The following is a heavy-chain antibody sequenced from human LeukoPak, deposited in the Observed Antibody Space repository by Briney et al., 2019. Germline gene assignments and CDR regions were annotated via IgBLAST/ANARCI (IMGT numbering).Heavy chain of an antibody. J-gene: IGHJ4*02. CDR2: ISYDGSNK. CDR1: GFTFSSYA. V-gene: IGHV3-30-3*01. Sequence: GRSLRLSCAASGFTFSSYAMPWVRQAPGKGLEWVAVISYDGSNKYYADSVKGRFTNSRDNSKNTLYLQMNSLRAEDTAVYYCARPTNYDFWSGIGYWGQGTLVTVSS. CDR3: ARPTNYDFWSGIGY. D-gene: IGHD3-3*01.